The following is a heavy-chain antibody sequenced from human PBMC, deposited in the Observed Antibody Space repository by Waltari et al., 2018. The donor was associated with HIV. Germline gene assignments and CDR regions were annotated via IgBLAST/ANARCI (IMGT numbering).Heavy chain of an antibody. D-gene: IGHD3-3*01. CDR3: ASTYYDLLEGWYFDF. J-gene: IGHJ4*02. CDR1: DYSITSGYY. CDR2: ISHSGPT. Sequence: QVQLQESGPGLVKPSETLSLTCSVSDYSITSGYYWGWIRQSPGRGLEWIGSISHSGPTFYSPSLKCRVTLFRDTSKNQFFLKLTSATAEDTAVYYCASTYYDLLEGWYFDFWGQGRLVTVSS. V-gene: IGHV4-38-2*02.